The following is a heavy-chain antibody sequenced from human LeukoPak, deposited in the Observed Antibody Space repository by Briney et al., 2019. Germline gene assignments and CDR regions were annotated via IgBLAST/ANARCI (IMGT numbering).Heavy chain of an antibody. CDR2: ITNSGTTI. V-gene: IGHV3-11*04. D-gene: IGHD6-19*01. Sequence: PGGSLRLSCAASGFTFTDYYMSWIRQAPGKGLEWVSYITNSGTTIYYADSVKGRFTISRDNSKNTLYLQMNSLRAEDTAVYYCACPEEGIAVALVPYGMDVWGQGTTVTVSS. CDR3: ACPEEGIAVALVPYGMDV. J-gene: IGHJ6*02. CDR1: GFTFTDYY.